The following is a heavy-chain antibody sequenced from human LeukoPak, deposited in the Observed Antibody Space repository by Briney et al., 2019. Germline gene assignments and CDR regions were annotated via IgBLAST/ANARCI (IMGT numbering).Heavy chain of an antibody. V-gene: IGHV3-30-3*01. J-gene: IGHJ6*02. Sequence: GGSLRLSCAASGFTFSNFAMHWVRQAPGKGLEWVAVISYDGSNKYYADSVKGRFTISRDNSKNTLYLQMNSLRAEDTAVYYCARVRITMIVVVIKYYYYGMDVWGQGTTVTVSS. CDR1: GFTFSNFA. CDR3: ARVRITMIVVVIKYYYYGMDV. D-gene: IGHD3-22*01. CDR2: ISYDGSNK.